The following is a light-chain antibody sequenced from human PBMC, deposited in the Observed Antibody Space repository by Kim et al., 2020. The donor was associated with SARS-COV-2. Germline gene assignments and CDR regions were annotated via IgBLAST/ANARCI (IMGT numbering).Light chain of an antibody. V-gene: IGLV3-19*01. J-gene: IGLJ2*01. CDR2: GDR. CDR1: SLKSYY. CDR3: NSRVTTGIRVV. Sequence: SSELTQDPSVSVALGQTVRITCQGDSLKSYYTSWYLQKPGQAPILVMSGDRNRPSGIPDRFSGSSSEDTASLTITGAQGEDEGDYYCNSRVTTGIRVVFG.